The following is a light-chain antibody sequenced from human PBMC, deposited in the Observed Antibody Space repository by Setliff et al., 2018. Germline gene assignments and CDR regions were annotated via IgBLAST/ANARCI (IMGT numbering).Light chain of an antibody. CDR2: EVT. V-gene: IGLV2-14*01. Sequence: QSVLTQPASMSGSPGQSITISCTGTSSDVGGYNDVFRYNYVAWYQQHPGKAPKLIISEVTKRPSGVPDRFSGSKSGNTASLTISGLQAEDEADYYCLSYTSKTTHALFGGGTKVTVL. J-gene: IGLJ2*01. CDR1: SSDVGGYNDVFRYNY. CDR3: LSYTSKTTHAL.